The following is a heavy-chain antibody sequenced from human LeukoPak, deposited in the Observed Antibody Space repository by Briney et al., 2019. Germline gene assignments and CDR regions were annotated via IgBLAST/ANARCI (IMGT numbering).Heavy chain of an antibody. J-gene: IGHJ4*02. Sequence: GGSLRLSCAASGFTFDDYAMHWVRQAPGKGLEWVSLISWDGVSTYYGDSVKGRFTISRDNSKNSLYLQMNSLRAEDTALYCCAKDQSRHGYDLRGADYWGQGTLVTVSS. V-gene: IGHV3-43D*03. CDR1: GFTFDDYA. D-gene: IGHD5-12*01. CDR3: AKDQSRHGYDLRGADY. CDR2: ISWDGVST.